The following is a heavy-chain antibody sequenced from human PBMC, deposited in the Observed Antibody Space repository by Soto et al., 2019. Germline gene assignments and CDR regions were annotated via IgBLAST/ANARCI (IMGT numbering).Heavy chain of an antibody. D-gene: IGHD3-9*01. CDR3: AREDVLRYFDWLLWNY. CDR2: ISSSSSYI. Sequence: PGGSLRLSCAASGFTFSSYSMNWVRQAPGKGLEWVSSISSSSSYIYYADSVKGRFTISRDNAKNSLYLQMNSLRAEDTAVYYCAREDVLRYFDWLLWNYWGQGTLVTVSS. J-gene: IGHJ4*02. V-gene: IGHV3-21*01. CDR1: GFTFSSYS.